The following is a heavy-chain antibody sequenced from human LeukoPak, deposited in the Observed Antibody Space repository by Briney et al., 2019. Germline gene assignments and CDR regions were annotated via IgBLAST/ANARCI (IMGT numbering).Heavy chain of an antibody. Sequence: SVKVSCKASGGTFSSYAISWARQAPGQGLEWMGGIIPIFGTANYAQKFQGRVTITADESTSTAYMELSSLRSEDTAVYYCARGLEVRRASYFDWLPDDYWGQGTLVTVSS. D-gene: IGHD3-9*01. CDR3: ARGLEVRRASYFDWLPDDY. V-gene: IGHV1-69*01. CDR2: IIPIFGTA. J-gene: IGHJ4*02. CDR1: GGTFSSYA.